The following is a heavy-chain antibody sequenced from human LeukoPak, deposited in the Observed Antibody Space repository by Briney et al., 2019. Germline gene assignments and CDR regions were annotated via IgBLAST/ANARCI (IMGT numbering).Heavy chain of an antibody. J-gene: IGHJ6*03. Sequence: SETLSLTCAVYGGSFSGYYWSWIRQPPGKGLEWIGEINHSGSTNYNPSLKSRVTISVDTSKNQFSLKLSSVTAADTAVYYCARGHRYDGYSRGYYYYMDVWGKGTTVTVSS. D-gene: IGHD3-22*01. CDR1: GGSFSGYY. CDR2: INHSGST. V-gene: IGHV4-34*01. CDR3: ARGHRYDGYSRGYYYYMDV.